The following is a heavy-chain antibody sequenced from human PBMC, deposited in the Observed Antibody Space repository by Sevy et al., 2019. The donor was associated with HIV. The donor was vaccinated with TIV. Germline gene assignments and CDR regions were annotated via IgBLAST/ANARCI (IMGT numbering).Heavy chain of an antibody. V-gene: IGHV3-23*01. CDR1: GFTFSRYA. J-gene: IGHJ4*02. CDR2: ISGSGGSGDKT. CDR3: ARKYDSSGYFDY. Sequence: GESLKISCAASGFTFSRYAMNWVRQAPGRGLACVSGISGSGGSGDKTNYADSVKGRFTISRDDSKNSLYLQLNSLRAEDTAIYYCARKYDSSGYFDYWGQGTLVTVSS. D-gene: IGHD3-22*01.